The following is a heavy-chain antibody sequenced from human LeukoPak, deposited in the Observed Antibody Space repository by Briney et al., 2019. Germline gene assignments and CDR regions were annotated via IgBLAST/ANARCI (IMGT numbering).Heavy chain of an antibody. Sequence: ASVKVSCKASGYRFISYGISWVRQAPGQGLEWMGWISTYNVNTKYAQKLQGRVTMTTDTSTSTAYMELRSLTSDDTAVYYCARDFHGEGHFDYWGQGTMDTVSS. CDR2: ISTYNVNT. V-gene: IGHV1-18*04. CDR3: ARDFHGEGHFDY. J-gene: IGHJ4*02. CDR1: GYRFISYG.